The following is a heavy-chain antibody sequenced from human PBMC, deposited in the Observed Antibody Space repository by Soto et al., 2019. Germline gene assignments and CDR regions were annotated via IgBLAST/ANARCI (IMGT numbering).Heavy chain of an antibody. Sequence: SVKVSCKASGFDFGSFGIQFLRQTRGRGLEWIGWIVVASGRTNYARQFQGRVAFSRDMSSTTAYMDLYDLKSDDTAVYFCSADHPHTAIGWPVWGQGTTVTV. CDR2: IVVASGRT. J-gene: IGHJ6*02. V-gene: IGHV1-58*02. CDR3: SADHPHTAIGWPV. CDR1: GFDFGSFG.